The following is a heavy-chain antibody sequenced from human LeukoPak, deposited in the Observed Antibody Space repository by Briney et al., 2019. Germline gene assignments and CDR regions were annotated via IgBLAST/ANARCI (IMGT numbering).Heavy chain of an antibody. CDR1: GGSISSYY. D-gene: IGHD1-7*01. Sequence: SETLSLTCTVSGGSISSYYWSWIRQPPGKGLEWIGYIYYSGSTKYNPSLKSRVTISVDASKTQFSLKLNSVTAANTAVYYCARGSRELYYFDYWGQGTLVTVSS. J-gene: IGHJ4*02. V-gene: IGHV4-59*01. CDR3: ARGSRELYYFDY. CDR2: IYYSGST.